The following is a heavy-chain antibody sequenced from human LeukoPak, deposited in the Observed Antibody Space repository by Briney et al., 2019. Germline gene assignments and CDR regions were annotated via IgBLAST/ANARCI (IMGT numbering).Heavy chain of an antibody. J-gene: IGHJ4*02. Sequence: GGSLRLSCEGSGFTFSTYWMSWVRQAPGKGLEWVANIKQDGSERDYVDSVKGRFTISRDNAKNSLYLQMNSLRAEDTAFYYCVKDLSYSSCLWGQGTLVTVSS. D-gene: IGHD6-6*01. CDR1: GFTFSTYW. CDR2: IKQDGSER. V-gene: IGHV3-7*03. CDR3: VKDLSYSSCL.